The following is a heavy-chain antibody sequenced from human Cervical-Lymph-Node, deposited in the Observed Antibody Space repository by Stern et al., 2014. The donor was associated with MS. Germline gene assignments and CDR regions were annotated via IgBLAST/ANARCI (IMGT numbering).Heavy chain of an antibody. Sequence: VQLVESGAEVKKPGSSVKVSCKASGGTFNTNVISWVRQAPGQGLEWMGGIIPNFGTALYAQTFQGRVTISANEATSAAYMELSSLRSEDTAFYYGAGAAYSTSSYNYWGQGTLVIVSS. CDR1: GGTFNTNV. CDR2: IIPNFGTA. V-gene: IGHV1-69*01. J-gene: IGHJ4*02. CDR3: AGAAYSTSSYNY. D-gene: IGHD6-6*01.